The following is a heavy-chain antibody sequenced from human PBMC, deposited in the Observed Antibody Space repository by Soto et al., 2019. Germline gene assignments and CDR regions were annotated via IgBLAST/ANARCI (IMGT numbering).Heavy chain of an antibody. V-gene: IGHV1-8*02. D-gene: IGHD2-21*01. CDR2: MNPKTGNI. Sequence: QVELVQSGAEVKKPGASVKVSCQASEDTFTHYDINWVRQATGQGLERTGWMNPKTGNIDYAHKFQGRLTMTRDTSTRTVYMELSSLRSDDTAVYYCVRRVASGHRSWFDPWGQGTLVTVSS. J-gene: IGHJ5*02. CDR1: EDTFTHYD. CDR3: VRRVASGHRSWFDP.